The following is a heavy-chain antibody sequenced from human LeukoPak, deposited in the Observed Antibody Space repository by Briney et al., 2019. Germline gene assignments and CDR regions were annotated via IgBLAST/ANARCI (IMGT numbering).Heavy chain of an antibody. CDR1: CGSISSGDYY. Sequence: PQTLSLTCTVSCGSISSGDYYWSWIRQPPGKGLEWIGYIYYSGSTYYNPSLKSRVTISVDTSKNQFSLKLRSVTAADTAVYYCARGIEDYGEYWGQGTLVTVSS. D-gene: IGHD2-21*01. CDR3: ARGIEDYGEY. CDR2: IYYSGST. V-gene: IGHV4-30-4*08. J-gene: IGHJ4*02.